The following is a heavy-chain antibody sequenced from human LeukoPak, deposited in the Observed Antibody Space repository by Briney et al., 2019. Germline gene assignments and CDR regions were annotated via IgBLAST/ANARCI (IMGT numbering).Heavy chain of an antibody. CDR1: GFTFSGSA. V-gene: IGHV3-73*01. J-gene: IGHJ4*02. CDR3: TRRRYDFWSGYYDDY. CDR2: LRSKANSYAT. Sequence: GGSLRLSCAASGFTFSGSAMHWVRQASGKGLEWVGRLRSKANSYATAYAASVKGRFTISRDDSKNTAYLQMNSLKTEDTAVYYCTRRRYDFWSGYYDDYWGQGTLVTVSS. D-gene: IGHD3-3*01.